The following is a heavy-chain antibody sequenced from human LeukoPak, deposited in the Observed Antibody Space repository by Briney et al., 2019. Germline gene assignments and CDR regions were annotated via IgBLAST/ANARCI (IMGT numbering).Heavy chain of an antibody. CDR1: GGTFSSYA. Sequence: GASVKVSCKASGGTFSSYAISWVQQAPGQGLEWMGGIIPIFGTANYAQKFQGRVTITADESTSTAYMELSSLRSEDTAVYYCARTLLVGYGGKKGYYFDYWGQGTLVTVSS. CDR3: ARTLLVGYGGKKGYYFDY. D-gene: IGHD4-23*01. J-gene: IGHJ4*02. V-gene: IGHV1-69*13. CDR2: IIPIFGTA.